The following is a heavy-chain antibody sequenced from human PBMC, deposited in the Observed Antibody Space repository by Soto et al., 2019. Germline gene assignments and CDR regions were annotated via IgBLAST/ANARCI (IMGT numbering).Heavy chain of an antibody. CDR1: GFTFSNAW. CDR2: IKSKTDGGTT. Sequence: XGSLRLSCAAAGFTFSNAWMIWVRQAPGKGLEWVGRIKSKTDGGTTDYAAPVKGRFTISRDDSKNTLYLQMNSLKTEDTAVYYCTTDHRVTIFGVVIPRPDYWGQGTLVTVSS. D-gene: IGHD3-3*01. V-gene: IGHV3-15*01. CDR3: TTDHRVTIFGVVIPRPDY. J-gene: IGHJ4*02.